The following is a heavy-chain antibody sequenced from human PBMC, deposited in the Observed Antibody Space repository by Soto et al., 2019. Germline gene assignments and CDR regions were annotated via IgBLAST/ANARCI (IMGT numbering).Heavy chain of an antibody. V-gene: IGHV4-4*02. Sequence: QVQLQESGPGLVKPSGTLSLTCAVSGGSISSSNWWSWVRQPPGKGLEWIGEIYHSGSTNYNPSLKSRVTISVDESKTQVSLKLSSVTAADTAVYYCARRPLGGVIVNGAFDIWGQGTMVTVSS. CDR2: IYHSGST. J-gene: IGHJ3*02. D-gene: IGHD3-16*02. CDR1: GGSISSSNW. CDR3: ARRPLGGVIVNGAFDI.